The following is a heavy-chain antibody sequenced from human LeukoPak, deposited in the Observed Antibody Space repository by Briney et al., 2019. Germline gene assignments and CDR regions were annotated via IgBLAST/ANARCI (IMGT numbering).Heavy chain of an antibody. V-gene: IGHV3-23*01. CDR3: AKVTTVKRQGAFDI. CDR2: ISGSGGST. J-gene: IGHJ3*02. Sequence: GSLLLSCAASGFTFSSYAMSWVGQAPGKGLEWVSAISGSGGSTYYADSVKGRFTISSDNSKNTPYLEMNSLRAEDTAVYYCAKVTTVKRQGAFDIWGQGTMVTVSS. CDR1: GFTFSSYA. D-gene: IGHD4-17*01.